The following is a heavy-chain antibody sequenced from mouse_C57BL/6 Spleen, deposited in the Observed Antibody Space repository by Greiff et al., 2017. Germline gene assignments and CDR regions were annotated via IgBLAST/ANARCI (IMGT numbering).Heavy chain of an antibody. D-gene: IGHD3-3*01. CDR2: INPSNGGT. V-gene: IGHV1-53*01. CDR1: GYTFTSYW. CDR3: ARWGGTDGYFDV. J-gene: IGHJ1*03. Sequence: QVQLQQPGTELVKPGASVKLSCKASGYTFTSYWMHWVKQRPGQGLEWIGNINPSNGGTNYNEKFKGKATLTVDKSSSTAYMQLSSLTSEDSAVYYCARWGGTDGYFDVWGTGTTVTVSS.